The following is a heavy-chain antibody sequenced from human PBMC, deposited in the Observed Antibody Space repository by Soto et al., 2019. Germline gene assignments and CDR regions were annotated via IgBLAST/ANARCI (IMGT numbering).Heavy chain of an antibody. D-gene: IGHD2-2*01. CDR1: GGSFSGDY. CDR2: INHSGST. V-gene: IGHV4-34*01. CDR3: ARGVIVVVPAAISLKYYFDY. J-gene: IGHJ4*02. Sequence: SEALSLTCAVYGGSFSGDYWSWIRQPRGKGLEWIGEINHSGSTNYNPSLKSRVTISVDTSKNQFSLKLSSVTAADTAVYYCARGVIVVVPAAISLKYYFDYWGQATLVTVSS.